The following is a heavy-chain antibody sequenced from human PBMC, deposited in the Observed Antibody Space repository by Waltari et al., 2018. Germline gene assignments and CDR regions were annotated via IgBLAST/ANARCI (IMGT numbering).Heavy chain of an antibody. CDR3: AKDGGSGYSDFDY. D-gene: IGHD3-9*01. CDR2: ISPDGISN. V-gene: IGHV3-30*09. CDR1: GCNIGCWS. J-gene: IGHJ4*02. Sequence: QVQRVESGGGVGQPGRSLRLSCAASGCNIGCWSMPGVRQAPGKGLDWVAVISPDGISNYYAASVKGRFAISGDNSKNTLYLQMSSLTPEDTAVYYCAKDGGSGYSDFDYWGQGTLVAISS.